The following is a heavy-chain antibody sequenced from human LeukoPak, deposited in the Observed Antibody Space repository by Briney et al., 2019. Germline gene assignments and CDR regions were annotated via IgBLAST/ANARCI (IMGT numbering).Heavy chain of an antibody. J-gene: IGHJ4*02. V-gene: IGHV3-23*01. CDR2: ISGSGGST. D-gene: IGHD2-2*01. CDR3: ARDRRYCSSTSCYFTDY. Sequence: GGSLRLSCAASGFTFSSYAMSWVRQAPGKGLEWVSAISGSGGSTYYADSVKGRFTISRDNSKNTLYLQMNSLRAEDTAVYYCARDRRYCSSTSCYFTDYWGQGTLVTVSS. CDR1: GFTFSSYA.